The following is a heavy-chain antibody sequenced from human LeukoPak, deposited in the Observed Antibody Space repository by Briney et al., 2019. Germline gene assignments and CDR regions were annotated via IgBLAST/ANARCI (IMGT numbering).Heavy chain of an antibody. CDR1: GYTFTNYG. CDR3: ARLVRLIGGVILIPAGPVGPPFIADY. J-gene: IGHJ4*02. CDR2: ISAYNDNT. Sequence: AASVKVSCKASGYTFTNYGISWVRQAPGQGLEWMGWISAYNDNTDSAQKVQDRVTMTIDTSTSTAYMELRSLTSGDTAVYHCARLVRLIGGVILIPAGPVGPPFIADYWGQGTLVTVSS. D-gene: IGHD3-16*02. V-gene: IGHV1-18*01.